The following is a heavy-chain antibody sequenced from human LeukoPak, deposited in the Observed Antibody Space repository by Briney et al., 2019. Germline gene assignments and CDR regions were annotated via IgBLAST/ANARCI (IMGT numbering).Heavy chain of an antibody. J-gene: IGHJ4*02. CDR1: GFTFTSYW. V-gene: IGHV3-74*01. Sequence: GGSLRLSGAASGFTFTSYWKRWVRQPPERGVLWVSRIKSDGSSTSYADSVQGRFTISRDNAKNTLYLQMNSLRAEDTAVYYCASQTVVGATDYWGQGTLVTVSS. CDR3: ASQTVVGATDY. D-gene: IGHD1-26*01. CDR2: IKSDGSST.